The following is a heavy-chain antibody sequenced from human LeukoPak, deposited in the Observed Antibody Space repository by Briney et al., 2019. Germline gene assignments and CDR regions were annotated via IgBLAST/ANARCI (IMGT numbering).Heavy chain of an antibody. J-gene: IGHJ4*02. CDR1: GFTFSSCW. V-gene: IGHV3-7*03. Sequence: GGSLRLSCAASGFTFSSCWMTWVSQAPGKGLEWVANIKEDGSKKNYVDSVKGRFTIFRDNAKNSLYLQMNSLRAEDTAVYYCATPLDYYDSSGYHQGGDWGQGTLVTVSS. D-gene: IGHD3-22*01. CDR2: IKEDGSKK. CDR3: ATPLDYYDSSGYHQGGD.